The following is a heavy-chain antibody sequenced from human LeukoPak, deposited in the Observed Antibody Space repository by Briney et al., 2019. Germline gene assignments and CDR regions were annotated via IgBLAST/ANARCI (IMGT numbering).Heavy chain of an antibody. CDR1: GGSISSSSYY. CDR3: ARDRIAARRSFDY. J-gene: IGHJ4*02. CDR2: IYYSGST. Sequence: SETLSLTCTVSGGSISSSSYYWGWIRHPPGKGLEWIGSIYYSGSTYYNPSLKSRVTISVDTSKNQFSLKLSSVTAADTAVYYCARDRIAARRSFDYWGQGTLVTVSS. V-gene: IGHV4-39*07. D-gene: IGHD6-6*01.